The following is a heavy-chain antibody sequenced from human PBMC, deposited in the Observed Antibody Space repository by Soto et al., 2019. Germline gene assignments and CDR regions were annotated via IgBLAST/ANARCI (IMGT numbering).Heavy chain of an antibody. Sequence: GYLRLSCAASGLTFSSYAMHWVRQAPGKGLEWVALISYNGDNIYYADSVKGRFTISRDNSKNTLFLQMNSLRAEDTAVYYCAKRGDSTGKNDFDYWGQGTLVTVSS. V-gene: IGHV3-30-3*02. CDR1: GLTFSSYA. CDR2: ISYNGDNI. CDR3: AKRGDSTGKNDFDY. D-gene: IGHD2-8*02. J-gene: IGHJ4*02.